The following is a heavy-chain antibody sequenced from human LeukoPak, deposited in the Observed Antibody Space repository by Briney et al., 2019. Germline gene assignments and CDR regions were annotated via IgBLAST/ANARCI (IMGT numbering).Heavy chain of an antibody. V-gene: IGHV1-8*01. Sequence: EASVKVSCKASGYTFTNFDINWVRQATGQGLEWMGWMNPNSGNTGYAQKFQGRVTITRNTSISTAYMELSSLRSEDTAVYYCARLSATPNKKWSVDIWGQGTMVTVSS. D-gene: IGHD2-15*01. CDR3: ARLSATPNKKWSVDI. CDR1: GYTFTNFD. CDR2: MNPNSGNT. J-gene: IGHJ3*02.